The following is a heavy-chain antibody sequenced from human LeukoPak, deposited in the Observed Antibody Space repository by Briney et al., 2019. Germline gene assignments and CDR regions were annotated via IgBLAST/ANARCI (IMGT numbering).Heavy chain of an antibody. CDR1: GXSISGYY. J-gene: IGHJ4*02. CDR3: ARGRVPGDY. CDR2: IDYSGSS. V-gene: IGHV4-59*01. Sequence: SETLSLTCTVSGXSISGYYWSWIRQPPGKGLEWIGYIDYSGSSNSNPSLRSRASISVDTSKNQFSLKVNSVTAADTAVYYCARGRVPGDYWGQGTLVTVSS. D-gene: IGHD7-27*01.